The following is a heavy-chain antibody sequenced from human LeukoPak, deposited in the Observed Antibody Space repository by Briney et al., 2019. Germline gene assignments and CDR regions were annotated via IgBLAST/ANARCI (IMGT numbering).Heavy chain of an antibody. Sequence: GGSLRLSCVASGFTLRSHGMHWVRQAPGRGLEWVAFIAFDGSNKNYADSVRGRFTTSRDNSKDTLDLQMNSLRAEDTALYYCARWNGGDSVGGLDVWGQGTTVTVSS. CDR2: IAFDGSNK. D-gene: IGHD2-21*02. CDR3: ARWNGGDSVGGLDV. J-gene: IGHJ6*02. V-gene: IGHV3-33*01. CDR1: GFTLRSHG.